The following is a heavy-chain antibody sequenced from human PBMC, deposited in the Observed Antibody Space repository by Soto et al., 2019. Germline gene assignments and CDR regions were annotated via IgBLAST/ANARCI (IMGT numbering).Heavy chain of an antibody. CDR1: GFTVSSKY. CDR2: IQSGGPT. J-gene: IGHJ6*04. V-gene: IGHV3-66*01. D-gene: IGHD2-15*01. CDR3: ARDDVLCDGGRCYGVNLEV. Sequence: EVQLVESGGGLVQPGGSLRLSCAASGFTVSSKYMSWVRQAPGKGLEWVSLIQSGGPTYYADSVKGRFTISRDTSEKTVNLQMDSLRAEDTAVYYCARDDVLCDGGRCYGVNLEVWGKGTTVTVSS.